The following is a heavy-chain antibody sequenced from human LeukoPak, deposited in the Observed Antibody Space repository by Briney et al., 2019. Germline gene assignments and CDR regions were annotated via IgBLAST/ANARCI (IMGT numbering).Heavy chain of an antibody. CDR2: ISGSGGST. CDR3: AKVHLLVVAATLYYFDY. Sequence: GGSLRLSCAASGFTFSSYAMSWVRQAPGKGPEWVSAISGSGGSTYYADSVKGRFTISRDNSKNTLYLQMNSLRAEDTAVYYCAKVHLLVVAATLYYFDYWGQGTLVTVSS. V-gene: IGHV3-23*01. J-gene: IGHJ4*02. D-gene: IGHD2-15*01. CDR1: GFTFSSYA.